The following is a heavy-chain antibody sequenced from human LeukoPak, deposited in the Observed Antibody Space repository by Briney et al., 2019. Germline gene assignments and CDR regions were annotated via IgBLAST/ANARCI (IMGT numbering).Heavy chain of an antibody. V-gene: IGHV3-21*01. CDR1: GFTFSNYW. CDR2: ISSSSSYI. J-gene: IGHJ3*02. Sequence: GGSLRLSCEASGFTFSNYWMNWVRQAPGKGLEWVSSISSSSSYIYYADSVKGRFTISRDNAKNSLYLQMNSLRAEDTAVYYCARDQRLYCSGGSCYSDAFDIWGQGTMVTVSS. D-gene: IGHD2-15*01. CDR3: ARDQRLYCSGGSCYSDAFDI.